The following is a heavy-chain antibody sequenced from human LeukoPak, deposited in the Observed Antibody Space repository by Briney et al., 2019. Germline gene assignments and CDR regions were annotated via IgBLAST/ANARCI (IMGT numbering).Heavy chain of an antibody. V-gene: IGHV1-18*01. CDR1: GYTFSSYG. Sequence: VASVKVSCKASGYTFSSYGINWVRQAPGQGLEWMGWISGYNGDTNYARIFQGRVTMTADTSTRTVYMELRSLSSDDTAVYYCARDGGTSYEDWFDPWGQGTPVTVSS. D-gene: IGHD1-26*01. J-gene: IGHJ5*02. CDR2: ISGYNGDT. CDR3: ARDGGTSYEDWFDP.